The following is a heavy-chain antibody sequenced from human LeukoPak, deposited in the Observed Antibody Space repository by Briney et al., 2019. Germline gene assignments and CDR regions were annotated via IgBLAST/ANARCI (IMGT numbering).Heavy chain of an antibody. CDR2: INPNSGGT. Sequence: GASVKVSCKASGYTFTGYYMHWVRQAPGQGLEWMGWINPNSGGTNYAQKFQGRVTMTRDASISTAYMELSRLRSDDTAVYYCARSGSYLWDWYFDLWGRGTLVTVSS. V-gene: IGHV1-2*02. CDR3: ARSGSYLWDWYFDL. D-gene: IGHD1-26*01. J-gene: IGHJ2*01. CDR1: GYTFTGYY.